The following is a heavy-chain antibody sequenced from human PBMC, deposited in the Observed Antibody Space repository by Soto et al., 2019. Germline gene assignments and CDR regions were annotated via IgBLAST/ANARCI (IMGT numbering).Heavy chain of an antibody. D-gene: IGHD3-10*01. J-gene: IGHJ4*02. CDR1: GFTVGNNY. V-gene: IGHV3-53*01. CDR3: AKDGRGSGSHYNSFGY. Sequence: EVQLVESGGGLIQPGGSLKLSCAASGFTVGNNYMSWVRQAPGKGLEWVSLIYSTGTTKYADSVKGRFTVSRDNAKNTLYLKMNSLKAENTSVYYCAKDGRGSGSHYNSFGYWGQGTLVTASS. CDR2: IYSTGTT.